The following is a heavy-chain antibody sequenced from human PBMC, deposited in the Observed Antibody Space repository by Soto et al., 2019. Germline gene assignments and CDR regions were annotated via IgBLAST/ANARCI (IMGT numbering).Heavy chain of an antibody. V-gene: IGHV4-34*01. CDR1: GGSFSGYY. J-gene: IGHJ6*03. CDR2: INHSGST. Sequence: QVQLQQWGAGLLKPSETLSLTCAVYGGSFSGYYWSWIRQPPGKGLEWIGEINHSGSTNYNPSLKSRVTISVDTSKNQFSLKLSSVTAADTAVYYCARDLMVRGVYYYYYYMDVWGKGTTVTVSS. D-gene: IGHD3-10*01. CDR3: ARDLMVRGVYYYYYYMDV.